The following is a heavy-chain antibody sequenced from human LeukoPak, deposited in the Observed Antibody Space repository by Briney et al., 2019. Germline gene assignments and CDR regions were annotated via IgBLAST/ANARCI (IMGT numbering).Heavy chain of an antibody. CDR1: GFTFSSNY. Sequence: GGSLRLSCAASGFTFSSNYMSWVRQAPGKGLEWVSVIYSGGSTYYSDSVTGRCIISRDNSKNTLYLQMNGMRADDSAVYYCARDRGRIGYYYYYMDVWGKGTTVTVSS. J-gene: IGHJ6*03. CDR2: IYSGGST. V-gene: IGHV3-66*02. D-gene: IGHD3-16*01. CDR3: ARDRGRIGYYYYYMDV.